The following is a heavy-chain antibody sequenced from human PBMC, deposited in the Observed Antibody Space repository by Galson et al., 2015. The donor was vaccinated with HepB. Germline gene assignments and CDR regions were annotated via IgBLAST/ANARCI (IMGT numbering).Heavy chain of an antibody. J-gene: IGHJ6*02. CDR1: GYTFTGYY. V-gene: IGHV1-2*04. D-gene: IGHD1-26*01. CDR3: ARALEQGPSIVGATTNYYYYYGMDV. CDR2: INPNSGGT. Sequence: SVKVSCKASGYTFTGYYMHWVRQAPGQGLEWMGWINPNSGGTNYAQKFQGWVTMTRDTSISTAYMELSRLRSDDTAVYYCARALEQGPSIVGATTNYYYYYGMDVWGQGTTVTVSS.